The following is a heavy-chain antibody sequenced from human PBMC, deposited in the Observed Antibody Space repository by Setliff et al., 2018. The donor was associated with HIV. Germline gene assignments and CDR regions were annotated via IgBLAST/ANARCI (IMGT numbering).Heavy chain of an antibody. Sequence: GGSLRLSCTASGFTFGDYAMSWVRQAPGKGLEWVGFIRSKAYGGTTEYAASVKGRFTISRDDSKSIAYLQMNSLETEDTAVYYCTRVPLRGIAARPHPYYYYYMDVWGKGTTVTVSS. D-gene: IGHD6-6*01. CDR3: TRVPLRGIAARPHPYYYYYMDV. V-gene: IGHV3-49*04. CDR2: IRSKAYGGTT. J-gene: IGHJ6*03. CDR1: GFTFGDYA.